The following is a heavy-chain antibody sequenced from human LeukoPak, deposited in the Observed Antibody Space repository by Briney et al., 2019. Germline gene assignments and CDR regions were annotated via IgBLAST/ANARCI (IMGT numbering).Heavy chain of an antibody. J-gene: IGHJ5*02. CDR3: ARRYYDFWSGYLFDP. CDR2: INPNSGGT. V-gene: IGHV1-2*02. CDR1: GYTFTGYY. D-gene: IGHD3-3*01. Sequence: ASVKVSCKASGYTFTGYYMHWLRQAPGQGLEWMGWINPNSGGTNYAQKFQGRVTMTRDTSISTAYMELSRLRSDDTAVYYCARRYYDFWSGYLFDPWGQGTLVTVSS.